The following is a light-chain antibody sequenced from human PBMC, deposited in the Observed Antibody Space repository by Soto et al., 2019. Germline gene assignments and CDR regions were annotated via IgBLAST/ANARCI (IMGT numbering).Light chain of an antibody. Sequence: QSALTQPASVSGFPGQSITISCTGIGTNLGGYNFISWFQLRPDKAPKLIIFDVSSRPSGVSDRFSGSKSGNTASLTISGLQAEDEADYYCSSYTTTSTYVFGGGTKLTVL. CDR1: GTNLGGYNF. CDR2: DVS. V-gene: IGLV2-14*03. CDR3: SSYTTTSTYV. J-gene: IGLJ2*01.